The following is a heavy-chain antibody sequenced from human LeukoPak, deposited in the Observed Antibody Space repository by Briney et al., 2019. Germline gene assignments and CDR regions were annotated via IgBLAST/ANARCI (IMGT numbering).Heavy chain of an antibody. CDR3: ARDSAYKKFDY. D-gene: IGHD2-21*01. CDR1: GFTVISNY. Sequence: PGGSLRLSCAASGFTVISNYMSWVRQAPGKGLEWVSVIYSGGSTYYADSVKGRCTISRDDAENSLYLQMDSLRAEDSAVYYCARDSAYKKFDYWGQGTLVTVSS. CDR2: IYSGGST. J-gene: IGHJ4*02. V-gene: IGHV3-53*01.